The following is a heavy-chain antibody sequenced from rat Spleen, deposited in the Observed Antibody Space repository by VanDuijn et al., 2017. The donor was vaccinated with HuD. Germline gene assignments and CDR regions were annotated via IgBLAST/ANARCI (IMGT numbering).Heavy chain of an antibody. V-gene: IGHV2-15*01. CDR1: GFSLTSYS. J-gene: IGHJ2*01. D-gene: IGHD1-11*01. CDR3: GRRGYGGYIDD. CDR2: IWSGGDT. Sequence: QVQLKESGPGLVQPSETLSLTCTVSGFSLTSYSVSWVRQTPGKGLEWMGAIWSGGDTDYNSALKSRLSISRDTSKSQVFLKMNSLQTEDTAIYFCGRRGYGGYIDDWGQGVMVTVSS.